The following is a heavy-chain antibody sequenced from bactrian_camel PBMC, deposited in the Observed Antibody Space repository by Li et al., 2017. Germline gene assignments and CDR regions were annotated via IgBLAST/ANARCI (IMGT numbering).Heavy chain of an antibody. CDR3: AADLGWCGSRPLQREFRN. J-gene: IGHJ4*01. V-gene: IGHV3S53*01. Sequence: HVQLVESGGGSVQAGGSMSLSCTASEFTSDMGWYRQAPGNQCELVSTIDRDGTSYYVNSVKGRFTISKDNTNNTLHLQMNSLKPEDTAVYYCAADLGWCGSRPLQREFRNWGQGTQVTVS. D-gene: IGHD2*01. CDR1: EFTSD. CDR2: IDRDGTS.